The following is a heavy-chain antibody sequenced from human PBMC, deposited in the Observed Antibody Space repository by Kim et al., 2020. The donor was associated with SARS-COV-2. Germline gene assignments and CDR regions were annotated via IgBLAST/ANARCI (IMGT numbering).Heavy chain of an antibody. CDR1: GFTFSNAW. D-gene: IGHD4-17*01. CDR2: IKSKTDGGTT. Sequence: GGSLRLSCAASGFTFSNAWMSWVRQAPGKGLEWVGRIKSKTDGGTTDYAAPVKGRFTISRDDSKNTLYLQMNSLKTEDTAVYYCTTDYGDRSPFDYWGQGTLVTVSS. CDR3: TTDYGDRSPFDY. J-gene: IGHJ4*02. V-gene: IGHV3-15*01.